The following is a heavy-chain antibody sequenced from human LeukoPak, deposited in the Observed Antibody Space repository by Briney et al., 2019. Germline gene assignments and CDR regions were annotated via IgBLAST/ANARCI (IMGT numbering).Heavy chain of an antibody. CDR1: GGSISSYY. CDR2: IYYSGTT. V-gene: IGHV4-59*01. D-gene: IGHD4-17*01. J-gene: IGHJ4*02. CDR3: ARAQRGSNGDHYGDHSDF. Sequence: SETLSLTCTVSGGSISSYYWNWIRQSPGKGLEWIGYIYYSGTTNYNPSLKSRVTMSVDTSKNQFSLKLSSVTAADTAVYYCARAQRGSNGDHYGDHSDFWGQGTLVTVSS.